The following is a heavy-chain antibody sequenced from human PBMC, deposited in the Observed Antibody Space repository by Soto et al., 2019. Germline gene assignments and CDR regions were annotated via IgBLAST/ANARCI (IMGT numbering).Heavy chain of an antibody. Sequence: GGAPRLSCAAPGFTPRGFALDWVRPAPGKGLEYVSGISSNGVGTYYANSVQGRFTISRDNSKNTVYLQMGSLRPEDMAVYYCARRARPDFYYMDVWGKGTTVTVSS. J-gene: IGHJ6*03. D-gene: IGHD6-6*01. CDR2: ISSNGVGT. CDR1: GFTPRGFA. CDR3: ARRARPDFYYMDV. V-gene: IGHV3-64*01.